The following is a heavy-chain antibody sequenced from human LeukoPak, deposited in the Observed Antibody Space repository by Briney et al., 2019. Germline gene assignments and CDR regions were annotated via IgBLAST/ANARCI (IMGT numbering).Heavy chain of an antibody. J-gene: IGHJ5*02. V-gene: IGHV4-34*01. CDR3: ARGEGYSYGRAGWFDP. D-gene: IGHD5-18*01. CDR1: GGSFSGYY. Sequence: SETLSLTCAVYGGSFSGYYWSWIRQPPGKGLEWIGEINHSGSTNYNPSLKSRVTISVDTSKNQFSLKLSSVTAADTAVYYCARGEGYSYGRAGWFDPWGQGTLVTVSS. CDR2: INHSGST.